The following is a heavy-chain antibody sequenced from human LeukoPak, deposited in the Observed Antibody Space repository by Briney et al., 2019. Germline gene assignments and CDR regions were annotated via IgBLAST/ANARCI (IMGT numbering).Heavy chain of an antibody. CDR2: INGGSGYT. D-gene: IGHD3-22*01. V-gene: IGHV1-3*01. CDR3: ANPRYDSSGYYYVD. CDR1: GYTFTSYA. Sequence: ASVKVSCKASGYTFTSYAIHWVRQAPGQRLDWMGWINGGSGYTKYSPEFQGRVTITRDTSASTAYMELSSLRSEDTAVYYCANPRYDSSGYYYVDWGQGTLVTVSS. J-gene: IGHJ4*02.